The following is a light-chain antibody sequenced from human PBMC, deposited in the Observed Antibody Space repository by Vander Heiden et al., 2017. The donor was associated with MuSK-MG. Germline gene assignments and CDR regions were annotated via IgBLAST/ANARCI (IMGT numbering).Light chain of an antibody. J-gene: IGLJ1*01. V-gene: IGLV2-14*01. CDR1: SSDVGRYNY. CDR3: NSYTSNNFYV. Sequence: QSALTQPASVSGSPGQSITISCTGTSSDVGRYNYVSWYQQHPGKAPQLMIYDVSNRPSGVSNRFSGSKSGNTASLTISGLQAEDEADYYCNSYTSNNFYVFGIGTKVTV. CDR2: DVS.